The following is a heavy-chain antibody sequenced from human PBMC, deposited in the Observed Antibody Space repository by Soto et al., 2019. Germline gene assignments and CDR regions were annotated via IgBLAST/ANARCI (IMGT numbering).Heavy chain of an antibody. V-gene: IGHV3-23*01. CDR3: AKNLIHTLGYCSSTSCSWGAFDI. J-gene: IGHJ3*02. D-gene: IGHD2-2*01. CDR1: GFTFSSYA. Sequence: PGGSLRLSCAASGFTFSSYAMSWVRQAPGKGLEWVSAISGSGGSTYYADSVKGRFTISRDNSKNTLYLQMNSLRAEDTAVYYCAKNLIHTLGYCSSTSCSWGAFDIWGQGTMVTVSS. CDR2: ISGSGGST.